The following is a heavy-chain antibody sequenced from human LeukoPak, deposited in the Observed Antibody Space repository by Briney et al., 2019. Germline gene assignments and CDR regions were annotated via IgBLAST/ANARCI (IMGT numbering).Heavy chain of an antibody. CDR3: ARVRPGDADS. J-gene: IGHJ5*01. Sequence: PGGSLRLSCAASGFTFNTDWMTWVRQAPGKGLEWVASINQGGSGKYYPDSVKGRFTISRDNAKNSLYRQMNILRAEDTAVYYFARVRPGDADSWGQGTLVSVSS. V-gene: IGHV3-7*01. CDR2: INQGGSGK. CDR1: GFTFNTDW. D-gene: IGHD1-26*01.